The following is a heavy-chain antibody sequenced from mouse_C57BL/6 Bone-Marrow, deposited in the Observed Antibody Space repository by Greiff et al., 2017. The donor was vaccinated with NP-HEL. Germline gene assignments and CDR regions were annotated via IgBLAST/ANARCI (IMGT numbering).Heavy chain of an antibody. Sequence: QVQLQQSGAELARPGASVKLSCKASGYTFTSYGISWVKQRTGQGLEWIGEIYPRSGNTYYNEKFKGKATLTADKSSSTAYMGLRSLTSEDSAVYFCARSYYGTIFAYWGQGTLVTVSA. D-gene: IGHD1-1*01. CDR3: ARSYYGTIFAY. CDR1: GYTFTSYG. CDR2: IYPRSGNT. V-gene: IGHV1-81*01. J-gene: IGHJ3*01.